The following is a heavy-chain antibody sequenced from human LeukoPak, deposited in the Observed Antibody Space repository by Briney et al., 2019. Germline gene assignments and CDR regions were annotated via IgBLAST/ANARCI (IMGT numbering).Heavy chain of an antibody. D-gene: IGHD6-13*01. Sequence: ASETLSLTCTVSGGSIISSSYYWGWIRQPPGKGLEWIGSIYYSGSTYYNPSLKSRVTISVDKSKNQFSLKLSSVTAADTAVYYCARFPYSSSWYHPDWFDPWGQGTLVTVSS. J-gene: IGHJ5*02. CDR1: GGSIISSSYY. CDR2: IYYSGST. CDR3: ARFPYSSSWYHPDWFDP. V-gene: IGHV4-39*07.